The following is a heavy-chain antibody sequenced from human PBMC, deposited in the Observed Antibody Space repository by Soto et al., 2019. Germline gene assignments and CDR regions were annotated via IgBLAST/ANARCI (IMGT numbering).Heavy chain of an antibody. V-gene: IGHV3-30-3*01. D-gene: IGHD6-19*01. CDR1: GFTFRSYA. J-gene: IGHJ6*02. CDR2: ISYDGSNK. Sequence: VQLLESGGGLLQPGESLRLSCAASGFTFRSYAMSWVRQAPGKGLEWVAVISYDGSNKYYADSVKGRFTISRDNSKNTLYLQMNSLRAEDTAVYYCARDRIAVADSIGYYYYYGMDVWGQGTTVTVSS. CDR3: ARDRIAVADSIGYYYYYGMDV.